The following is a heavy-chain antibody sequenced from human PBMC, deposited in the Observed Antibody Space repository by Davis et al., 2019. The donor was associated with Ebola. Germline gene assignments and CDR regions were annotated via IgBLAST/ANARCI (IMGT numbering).Heavy chain of an antibody. CDR2: ISSSSSTI. CDR1: GFTFSSYA. CDR3: ARDLPFGGVYYYGMDV. V-gene: IGHV3-48*02. D-gene: IGHD3-16*01. J-gene: IGHJ6*02. Sequence: GESLKISCAASGFTFSSYAMTWVRQAPGKGLEWVSYISSSSSTIYYADSVKGRFTISRDNAKNSLYLQMNSLRDEDTAVYYCARDLPFGGVYYYGMDVWGQGTTVTVSS.